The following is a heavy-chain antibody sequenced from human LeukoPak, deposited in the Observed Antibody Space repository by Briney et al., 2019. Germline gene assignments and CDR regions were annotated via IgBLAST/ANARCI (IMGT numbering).Heavy chain of an antibody. CDR3: ARAGYSYGTGYYFDF. Sequence: PSETLPLTCTVSGGSINNYYWSWIRLPPGKGLEWIGYIYYTGATYYNPSLKSRVTISLDTPKNQFSLKLNSVTAADAAVYYCARAGYSYGTGYYFDFWGQGALVTVSS. V-gene: IGHV4-59*01. J-gene: IGHJ4*02. CDR1: GGSINNYY. D-gene: IGHD5-18*01. CDR2: IYYTGAT.